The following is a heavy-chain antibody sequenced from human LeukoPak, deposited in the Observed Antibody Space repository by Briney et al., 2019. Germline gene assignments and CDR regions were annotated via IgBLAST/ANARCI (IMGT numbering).Heavy chain of an antibody. V-gene: IGHV3-48*03. CDR1: GFTFSSYE. Sequence: GGSLRLSCAVSGFTFSSYEMNWVRQAPGKGLEWVSHISSSGSTIYYAGSVKGRFTISRDNAKNSLYLQMNSLRAEDTAVYYCARSRHGGWDSFDYWGQGTLVTVSS. D-gene: IGHD6-19*01. CDR3: ARSRHGGWDSFDY. J-gene: IGHJ4*02. CDR2: ISSSGSTI.